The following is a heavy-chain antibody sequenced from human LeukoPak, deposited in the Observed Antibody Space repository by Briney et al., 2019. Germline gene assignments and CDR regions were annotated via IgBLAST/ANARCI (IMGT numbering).Heavy chain of an antibody. J-gene: IGHJ4*02. CDR3: ARQGGRWLQLRSQYYFDY. CDR2: INHSGST. CDR1: GGSISSYY. D-gene: IGHD5-24*01. Sequence: KPSETLSLTCTVSGGSISSYYWSWIRQPPGKGLEWIGEINHSGSTNYNPSLKSRVTISVDTSKNQFSLKLSSVTAADTAVYYCARQGGRWLQLRSQYYFDYWGQGTLVTVSS. V-gene: IGHV4-34*01.